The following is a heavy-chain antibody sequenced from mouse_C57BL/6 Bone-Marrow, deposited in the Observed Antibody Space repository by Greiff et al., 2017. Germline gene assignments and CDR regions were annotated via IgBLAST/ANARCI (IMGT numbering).Heavy chain of an antibody. J-gene: IGHJ4*01. V-gene: IGHV5-6*01. CDR2: ISSGGSYT. D-gene: IGHD1-1*01. CDR3: ARRFITTVVAHGDY. Sequence: EVQGVESGGDLVKPGGSLKLSCAASGFTFSSYGMSWVRQTPDKRLEWVATISSGGSYTYYPDSVKGRFTISRDNAKNTLYLQMSSLKSEDTAMYYCARRFITTVVAHGDYWGQGTSVTVSS. CDR1: GFTFSSYG.